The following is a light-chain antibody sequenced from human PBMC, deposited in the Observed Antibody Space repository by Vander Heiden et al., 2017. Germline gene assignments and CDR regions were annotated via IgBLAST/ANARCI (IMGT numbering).Light chain of an antibody. J-gene: IGKJ1*01. Sequence: DIQMTQSPSSLSASVGDRVTITCRASQSISSYLNWYQQKPGKAPKLLIYAASSLQSGVPSRCSGSGSGTDFTLTISRLQPEDFATYYCQQSDSTPTTFGQGTKVEIK. CDR2: AAS. V-gene: IGKV1-39*01. CDR3: QQSDSTPTT. CDR1: QSISSY.